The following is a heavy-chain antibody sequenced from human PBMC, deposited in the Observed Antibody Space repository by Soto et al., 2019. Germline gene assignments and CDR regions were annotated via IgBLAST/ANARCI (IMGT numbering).Heavy chain of an antibody. CDR2: IYHSGST. CDR1: GGSISSSNW. J-gene: IGHJ6*02. CDR3: ARGYSSSYYYYGMDV. Sequence: PSETLSLTCAVSGGSISSSNWWSWVRQPPGKGLEWIGEIYHSGSTNYNPSLKSRVTISVDKSKNQFSLKLSSVTAADTAVYYCARGYSSSYYYYGMDVWGQGTTVTVSS. D-gene: IGHD6-13*01. V-gene: IGHV4-4*02.